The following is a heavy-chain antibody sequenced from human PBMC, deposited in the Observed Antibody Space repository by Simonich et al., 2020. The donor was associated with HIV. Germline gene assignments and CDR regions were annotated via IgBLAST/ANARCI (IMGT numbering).Heavy chain of an antibody. CDR2: INPNSGVT. Sequence: QVQLVQSGAEVKNPGASVKVSCKASGYTFTDNPLHWVRQAPGQGLEWMGGINPNSGVTDYAKNFKGRVAMTRATSMSTAYMELSMPTSDDTAVYFCAREGAMLDEAFDVWGQGTMVTVSS. V-gene: IGHV1-2*02. D-gene: IGHD1-1*01. J-gene: IGHJ3*01. CDR3: AREGAMLDEAFDV. CDR1: GYTFTDNP.